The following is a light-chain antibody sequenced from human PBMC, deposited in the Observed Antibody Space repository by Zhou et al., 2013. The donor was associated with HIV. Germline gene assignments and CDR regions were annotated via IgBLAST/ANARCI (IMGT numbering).Light chain of an antibody. CDR1: QAIATW. J-gene: IGKJ3*01. V-gene: IGKV1-12*01. CDR2: SAS. CDR3: QQANTFPFT. Sequence: DIQMTQSPSSVSASVGTRVTITCRASQAIATWLAWYQQKPGKAPKLLIYSASTLQSGVPSRFSGSGSGTVFTLTITSLQPEDFATYYCQQANTFPFTFGPGTKVDI.